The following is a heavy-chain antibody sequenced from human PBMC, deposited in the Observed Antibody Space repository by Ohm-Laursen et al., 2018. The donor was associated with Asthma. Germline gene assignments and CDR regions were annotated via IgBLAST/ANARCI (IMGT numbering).Heavy chain of an antibody. CDR2: IWYDGSNK. D-gene: IGHD3-3*01. CDR1: GFTFSSYA. CDR3: AREDYDFWSGYYSYYYYGMDV. Sequence: SLRLSCAASGFTFSSYAMHWVRQAPGKGLEWVAVIWYDGSNKYYADSVKGRFTISRDNSKNTLYLQMNSLRAEYTAVYYCAREDYDFWSGYYSYYYYGMDVWGQGTTVTVSS. J-gene: IGHJ6*02. V-gene: IGHV3-30*04.